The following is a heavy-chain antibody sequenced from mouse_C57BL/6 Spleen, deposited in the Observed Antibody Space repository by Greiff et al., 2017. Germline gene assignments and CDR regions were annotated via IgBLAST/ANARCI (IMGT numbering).Heavy chain of an antibody. V-gene: IGHV5-9*01. CDR1: GFTFSSYT. CDR2: ISGGGGNT. CDR3: ARVYSNYFDY. D-gene: IGHD2-5*01. J-gene: IGHJ2*01. Sequence: DVKLVESGGGLVKPGGSLKLSCAASGFTFSSYTMSWVRQTPEKRLEWVATISGGGGNTYYPDSVKGRFTISRDNAKNTLYLQMSSLRSEDTALYYCARVYSNYFDYWGQGTTLTVSS.